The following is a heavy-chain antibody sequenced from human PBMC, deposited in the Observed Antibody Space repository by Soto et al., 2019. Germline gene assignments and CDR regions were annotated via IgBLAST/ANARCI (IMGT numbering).Heavy chain of an antibody. CDR3: ARDPGSRRYYGMDV. D-gene: IGHD1-26*01. CDR1: GFTFSSYS. J-gene: IGHJ6*02. CDR2: ISSSSSTI. V-gene: IGHV3-48*02. Sequence: GGSLRLSCAASGFTFSSYSMNWVRQAPGKGLEWVSYISSSSSTIYYADSVKGRFTISRDNAKNSLYLQMYSLRDEDTAVYYCARDPGSRRYYGMDVWGQGTTVTVSS.